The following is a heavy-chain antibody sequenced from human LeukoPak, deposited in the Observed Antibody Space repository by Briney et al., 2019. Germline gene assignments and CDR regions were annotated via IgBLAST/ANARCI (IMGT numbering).Heavy chain of an antibody. D-gene: IGHD5-18*01. CDR1: GFTFSDYY. Sequence: PGGSLRLSCAASGFTFSDYYMSWIRQAPGKGLKWVSYISSSGSTIYYADSVKGRFTISRDNAKNSLYLQMNSLRAEDTAVYYCASGYSYGYGYFDYWGQGTLVTVSS. J-gene: IGHJ4*02. CDR2: ISSSGSTI. CDR3: ASGYSYGYGYFDY. V-gene: IGHV3-11*04.